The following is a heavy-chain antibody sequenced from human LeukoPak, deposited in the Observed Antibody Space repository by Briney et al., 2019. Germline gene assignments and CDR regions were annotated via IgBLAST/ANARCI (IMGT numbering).Heavy chain of an antibody. CDR2: IYYSGST. CDR1: GGSISSYY. J-gene: IGHJ3*01. Sequence: SETLSLTCTVSGGSISSYYWSWIRQPPGKGLEWIGYIYYSGSTNYNPSLKSRVTISVDTSKNQFSLKLSSVTAADTAVYYCASSGYSYDAFDVWGQGTMVTVSS. V-gene: IGHV4-59*01. CDR3: ASSGYSYDAFDV. D-gene: IGHD5-18*01.